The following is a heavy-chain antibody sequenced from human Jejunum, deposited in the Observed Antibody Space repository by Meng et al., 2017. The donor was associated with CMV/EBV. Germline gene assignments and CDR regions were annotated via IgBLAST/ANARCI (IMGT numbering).Heavy chain of an antibody. CDR2: ISTGSTAR. V-gene: IGHV3-23*03. CDR1: GFAFSKYS. D-gene: IGHD1-1*01. Sequence: GFAFSKYSMNWVRQTPGKGLEWVSIISTGSTARYYADSVKGRFTISRDDSKNTLYLQMNSLRAEDTAVYYCAKDTTPDSRFNFDRWGQGTPGTVSS. J-gene: IGHJ4*02. CDR3: AKDTTPDSRFNFDR.